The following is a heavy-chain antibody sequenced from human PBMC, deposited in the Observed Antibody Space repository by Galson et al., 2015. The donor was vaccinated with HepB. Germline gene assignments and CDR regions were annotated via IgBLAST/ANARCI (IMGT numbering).Heavy chain of an antibody. D-gene: IGHD3-10*01. CDR2: ISYDGSNK. J-gene: IGHJ4*02. CDR3: AKDHGWFGELRGVNYVDY. Sequence: SLRLSCAASGFTFSSYGMHWVRQAPGKGLEWVAVISYDGSNKYYADSVKGRFTISRDNSKNTLYLQMNSLRAEDTAVYYCAKDHGWFGELRGVNYVDYWGQGTLVTVSS. CDR1: GFTFSSYG. V-gene: IGHV3-30*18.